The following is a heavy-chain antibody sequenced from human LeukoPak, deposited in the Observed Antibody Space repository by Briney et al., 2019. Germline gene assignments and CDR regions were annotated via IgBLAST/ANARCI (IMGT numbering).Heavy chain of an antibody. D-gene: IGHD6-19*01. CDR2: ISGSGDVT. J-gene: IGHJ4*02. Sequence: GGSLRLSCAASGFTFSSYAMSWVRQAPGKGLEWVSSISGSGDVTYYADSAKGRFTISRDNSKNTLYLQMNSLRAEDTAVYYCAKGSGWYAGRNKYYFDYWGQGTLVTVSS. CDR3: AKGSGWYAGRNKYYFDY. CDR1: GFTFSSYA. V-gene: IGHV3-23*01.